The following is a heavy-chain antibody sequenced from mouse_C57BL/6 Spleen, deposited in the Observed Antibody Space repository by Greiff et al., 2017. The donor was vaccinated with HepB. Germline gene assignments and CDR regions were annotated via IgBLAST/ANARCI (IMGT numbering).Heavy chain of an antibody. CDR2: IYPGGGYT. V-gene: IGHV1-63*01. CDR3: ARSLYGSSSLYYFDY. J-gene: IGHJ2*01. D-gene: IGHD1-1*01. CDR1: GYTFTNYW. Sequence: VKLQESGAELVRPGTSVKMSCKASGYTFTNYWIGWAKQRPGHGLEWIGDIYPGGGYTNYNEKFKGKATLTADKSSSTAYMQFSSLTSEDSAIYYCARSLYGSSSLYYFDYWGQGTTLTVSS.